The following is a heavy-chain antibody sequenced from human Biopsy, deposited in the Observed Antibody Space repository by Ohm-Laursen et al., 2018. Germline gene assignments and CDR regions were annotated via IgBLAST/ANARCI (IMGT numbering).Heavy chain of an antibody. CDR2: VYYTGST. CDR3: ARDRGYYSDRTVPGYFDP. J-gene: IGHJ2*01. D-gene: IGHD3-22*01. CDR1: GDSISSYY. V-gene: IGHV4-59*01. Sequence: DTLSLTCTVSGDSISSYYWRWIRQPPGKGLQWIGYVYYTGSTDYNPSLQSRVTISVDTSKNHFSLRLRSVTPADTAIYYCARDRGYYSDRTVPGYFDPWGRGTLVTVSS.